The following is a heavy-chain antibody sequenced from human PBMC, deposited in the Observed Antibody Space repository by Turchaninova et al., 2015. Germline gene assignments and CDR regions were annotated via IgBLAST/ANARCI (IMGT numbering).Heavy chain of an antibody. V-gene: IGHV3-9*03. J-gene: IGHJ5*01. CDR1: GLIFDNYC. Sequence: EVHLVESGGGLVQLGTSLRLSSGPSGLIFDNYCMHWVRQVPGKGLEWVSGINWNSGSIHYADSVMGRFTISRDNAKNSLYLQMNSLRAEDMALYFCARDNDRDDDGWFDSWGQGTLVTVSS. CDR3: ARDNDRDDDGWFDS. CDR2: INWNSGSI. D-gene: IGHD1-1*01.